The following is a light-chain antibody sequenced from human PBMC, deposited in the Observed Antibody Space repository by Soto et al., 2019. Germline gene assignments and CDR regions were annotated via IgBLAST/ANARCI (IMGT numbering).Light chain of an antibody. CDR1: QSVSRN. V-gene: IGKV3-15*01. CDR2: GAA. CDR3: QQYNNWPPIN. Sequence: DIVMPQSPATLSVSPGERATLYCRASQSVSRNLAWYQQKPCQAPRLLIYGAATRATGIPARFSGSGYGTEFNLTISSLQSEDFAVYYCQQYNNWPPINFGQGTRLEIK. J-gene: IGKJ5*01.